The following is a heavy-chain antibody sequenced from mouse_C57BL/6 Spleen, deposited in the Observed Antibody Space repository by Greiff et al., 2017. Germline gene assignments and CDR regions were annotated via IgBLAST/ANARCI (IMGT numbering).Heavy chain of an antibody. CDR2: ISYDGSN. V-gene: IGHV3-6*01. Sequence: EVQLQQSGPGLVKPSQSLSLTCSVTGYSITSGYYWNWIRQFPGNKLEWMGYISYDGSNNYHPSLKNRISITRDTSKNQFFLKLNSVTTEDTATYYCARYGSSVAYWGQGTLVTVSA. J-gene: IGHJ3*01. D-gene: IGHD1-1*01. CDR1: GYSITSGYY. CDR3: ARYGSSVAY.